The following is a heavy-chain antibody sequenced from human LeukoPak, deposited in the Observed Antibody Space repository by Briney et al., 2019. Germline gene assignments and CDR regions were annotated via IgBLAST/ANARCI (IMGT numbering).Heavy chain of an antibody. Sequence: SETLSLTCTVSGGSISSGGYSWSWIRQPPGKGLEWIGYIYYSGSTYYNPSLKSRVTISVDTSKNQFSLKLSSVTAADTAVYYCARHGEGYCSSTSCQGDWFDPWGQGTLVTVSS. CDR3: ARHGEGYCSSTSCQGDWFDP. J-gene: IGHJ5*02. V-gene: IGHV4-30-2*03. CDR2: IYYSGST. D-gene: IGHD2-2*01. CDR1: GGSISSGGYS.